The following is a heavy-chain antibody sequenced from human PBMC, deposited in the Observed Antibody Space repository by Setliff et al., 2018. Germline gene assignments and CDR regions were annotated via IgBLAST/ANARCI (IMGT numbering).Heavy chain of an antibody. CDR1: GFTFSSYA. D-gene: IGHD2-2*01. Sequence: SGGSLRLSCAASGFTFSSYAMSWVRQAPGKGLEWVSAISGSGGSTYYADSVKGRFTISRDNSKNTLYLQMNSLRAEDTAVYYCAKSASLSGYYYYYMDVWGKGTTVTVSS. V-gene: IGHV3-23*01. CDR3: AKSASLSGYYYYYMDV. J-gene: IGHJ6*03. CDR2: ISGSGGST.